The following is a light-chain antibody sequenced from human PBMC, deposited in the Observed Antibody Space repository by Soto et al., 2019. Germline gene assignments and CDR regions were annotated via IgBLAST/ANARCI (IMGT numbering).Light chain of an antibody. J-gene: IGKJ5*01. CDR2: VVS. V-gene: IGKV1-9*01. CDR3: QQLNSYPIT. CDR1: QGISSY. Sequence: DIQLTQSPSFLSASVGDRVTITCRASQGISSYLAWYQQKPGKAPKLLIYVVSTLQSGVPSRFSGSGSGTEFTLTISRLQPEDFSTYYCQQLNSYPITFGQGTRLEIK.